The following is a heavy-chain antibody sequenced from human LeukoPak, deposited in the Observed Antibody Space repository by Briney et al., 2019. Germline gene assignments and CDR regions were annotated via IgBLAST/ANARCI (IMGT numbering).Heavy chain of an antibody. J-gene: IGHJ4*02. CDR3: ARSYDSSGYYAGGGFDY. D-gene: IGHD3-22*01. CDR2: INPSGGST. Sequence: ASVKVSCKASGYTFTSYYMHWVRQAPGQGLEWMGIINPSGGSTSYAQKFQGRVTMTRDTSTSTVYMELSRLRSDDTAVYYCARSYDSSGYYAGGGFDYWGQGTLVTVSS. V-gene: IGHV1-46*01. CDR1: GYTFTSYY.